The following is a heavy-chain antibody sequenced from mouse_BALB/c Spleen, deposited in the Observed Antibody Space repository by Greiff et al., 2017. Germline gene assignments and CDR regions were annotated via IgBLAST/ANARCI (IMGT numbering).Heavy chain of an antibody. CDR3: ARCADSVRYFDY. Sequence: VQLQQSGAELVKPGASVKLSCTASGFNIKDYYMHWVKQRPEQGLEWIGRIDPANGNTKYDPKFQGKATITADTSSNTAYLQLSSLTSEDTAVYYCARCADSVRYFDYWGQGTTLTVSS. CDR2: IDPANGNT. V-gene: IGHV14-3*02. D-gene: IGHD2-13*01. J-gene: IGHJ2*01. CDR1: GFNIKDYY.